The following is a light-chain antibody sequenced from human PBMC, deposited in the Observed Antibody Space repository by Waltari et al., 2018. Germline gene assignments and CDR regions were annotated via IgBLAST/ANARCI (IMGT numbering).Light chain of an antibody. CDR1: WSNIGAGYD. CDR2: GVN. Sequence: QSVLTQPPSVSGAPGQRATISCTGSWSNIGAGYDVHWYQQLPGKAPTLLVYGVNTRPPGVPDRFFGSKSGTSASLAIPGLQPEDEADYYCQSYDTSLGVVFGGGTKLTVL. V-gene: IGLV1-40*01. CDR3: QSYDTSLGVV. J-gene: IGLJ2*01.